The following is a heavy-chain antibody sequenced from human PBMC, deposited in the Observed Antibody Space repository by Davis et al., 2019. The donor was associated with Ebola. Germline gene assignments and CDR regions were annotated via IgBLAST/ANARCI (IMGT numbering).Heavy chain of an antibody. D-gene: IGHD6-13*01. CDR2: ISNDGSEK. J-gene: IGHJ3*02. CDR1: GFTFSGSA. V-gene: IGHV3-30-3*01. CDR3: ARPIRAPGTPENGFDM. Sequence: GESLKISCTASGFTFSGSAMHWVRQAPGKGLEWVTVISNDGSEKYYANSVRGRFTISRYNSKDTLYLQMTSLRSDDTAVYFCARPIRAPGTPENGFDMWGQGTMVTVSS.